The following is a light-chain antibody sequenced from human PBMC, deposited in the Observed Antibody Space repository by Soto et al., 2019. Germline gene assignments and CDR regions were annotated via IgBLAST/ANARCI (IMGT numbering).Light chain of an antibody. Sequence: EIVVTQSPATLSVSPGERATLSCRASQSVSSNLAWYQQKPGQAPRLLIYGASTRATGIPARFSGSGSGTEFTLTISSLQSEDFAVYYCQQYNNWPMYTFGQGTKLEIK. J-gene: IGKJ2*01. CDR3: QQYNNWPMYT. V-gene: IGKV3-15*01. CDR2: GAS. CDR1: QSVSSN.